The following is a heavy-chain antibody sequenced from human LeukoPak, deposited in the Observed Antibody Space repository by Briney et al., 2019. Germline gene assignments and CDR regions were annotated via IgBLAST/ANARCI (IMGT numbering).Heavy chain of an antibody. V-gene: IGHV4-59*01. D-gene: IGHD2-15*01. Sequence: SETLSLTCTVSGGSMYDYYWSWIRQPPVKGLEWIGHIHYNGRTNYNPSLESPATISIDMSKNQFSLNLSSVTAADTAVYYCARVRLSGVIDYWGQGALVTVSS. CDR1: GGSMYDYY. CDR2: IHYNGRT. J-gene: IGHJ4*02. CDR3: ARVRLSGVIDY.